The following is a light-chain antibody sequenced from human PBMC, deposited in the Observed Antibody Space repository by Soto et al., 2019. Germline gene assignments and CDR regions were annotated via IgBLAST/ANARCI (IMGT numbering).Light chain of an antibody. V-gene: IGKV4-1*01. J-gene: IGKJ1*01. CDR3: QQYYSTRCT. Sequence: DIVMTQSPDSLAVSLGERATINCKSSQRVLYSSNNKNYLAWYQQKPGQPPKLLIYWASNRESGVPDRFSGSGSGTDFALTISSLQAEDVAVYYCQQYYSTRCTFGKGIKVEIK. CDR2: WAS. CDR1: QRVLYSSNNKNY.